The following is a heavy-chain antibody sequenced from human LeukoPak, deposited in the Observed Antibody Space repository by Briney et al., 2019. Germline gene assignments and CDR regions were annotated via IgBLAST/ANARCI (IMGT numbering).Heavy chain of an antibody. CDR1: GFTFSNAW. J-gene: IGHJ4*02. V-gene: IGHV3-15*01. CDR2: IKSKTDGGTT. Sequence: GGSLRLSCAASGFTFSNAWMSWVRQAPGKGLEWVGRIKSKTDGGTTDYAAPVKGRFTISRDDSKNTLYLQMNSLRAEDTAVYYCAKRLKGLVDYWGQGTLVTVSS. D-gene: IGHD2-8*01. CDR3: AKRLKGLVDY.